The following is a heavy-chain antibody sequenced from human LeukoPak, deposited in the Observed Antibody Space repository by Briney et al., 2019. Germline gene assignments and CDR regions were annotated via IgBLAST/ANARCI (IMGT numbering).Heavy chain of an antibody. J-gene: IGHJ3*02. Sequence: GSLRLSCAASGFTCNKYGMNWVPQAPVKGLEWVSRISGSGGATDYADSGKGRFTISRDNSKNTLYLQLNSLRAEDTAVYYCAKGAGSGTYAFDIWGQGTMVTVSS. V-gene: IGHV3-23*01. CDR3: AKGAGSGTYAFDI. D-gene: IGHD3-10*01. CDR1: GFTCNKYG. CDR2: ISGSGGAT.